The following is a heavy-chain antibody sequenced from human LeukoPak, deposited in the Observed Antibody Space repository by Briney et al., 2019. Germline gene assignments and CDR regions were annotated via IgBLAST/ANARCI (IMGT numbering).Heavy chain of an antibody. CDR3: VRDLTIVGVAQVHH. CDR1: GFTFSIYT. J-gene: IGHJ5*02. D-gene: IGHD1-26*01. CDR2: ISTNSGTI. V-gene: IGHV3-48*01. Sequence: GGSLRLSCAASGFTFSIYTVNWVRQASGKGLEWISYISTNSGTIWYADSVKGRFSISRDNAKNSLFLHINSLRAEDTAVYYCVRDLTIVGVAQVHHWGQGTLVTVSS.